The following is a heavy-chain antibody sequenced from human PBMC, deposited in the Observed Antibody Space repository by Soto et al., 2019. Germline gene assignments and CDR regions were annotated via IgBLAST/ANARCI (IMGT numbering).Heavy chain of an antibody. J-gene: IGHJ5*02. CDR2: IYGSGTT. V-gene: IGHV4-4*07. CDR1: GDSLSGYF. Sequence: SETLSLTCTVSGDSLSGYFWIWIRQPADKGLEWIGRIYGSGTTIYNPSLRGRVTISLDTSKNQFSLRLTSVTAADTAVYYCAKDIPGGIPPPWGHGTLVTVYS. D-gene: IGHD2-8*02. CDR3: AKDIPGGIPPP.